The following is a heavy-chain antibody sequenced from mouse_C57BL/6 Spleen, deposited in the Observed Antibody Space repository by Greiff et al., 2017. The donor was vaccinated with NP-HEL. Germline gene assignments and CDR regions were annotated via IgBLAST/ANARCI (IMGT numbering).Heavy chain of an antibody. CDR3: ARDYYYGSSYYFDY. Sequence: QVQLQQPGAELVRPGSSVKLSCKASGYTFTSYWMHWVKQRPIQGLEWIGNIDPSDSETHYNQKFKDKATLTVDKSSSTAYMQLSSLTSEDSAVYYCARDYYYGSSYYFDYWGQGTTLTVSS. CDR2: IDPSDSET. D-gene: IGHD1-1*01. CDR1: GYTFTSYW. J-gene: IGHJ2*01. V-gene: IGHV1-52*01.